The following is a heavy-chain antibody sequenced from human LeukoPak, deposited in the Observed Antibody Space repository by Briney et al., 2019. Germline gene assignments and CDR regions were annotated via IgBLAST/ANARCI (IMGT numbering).Heavy chain of an antibody. CDR3: ARGRSPRPFDI. J-gene: IGHJ3*02. V-gene: IGHV3-48*01. CDR2: ISSSSSTI. Sequence: PGGSLRLSCAASGFTFSSYSMNWVRQAPGKGLEWVSYISSSSSTIYYAGSVKGRFTISRDNAKNSLYLQMNSLRAEDTAVYYCARGRSPRPFDIWGQGTMVTVSS. CDR1: GFTFSSYS.